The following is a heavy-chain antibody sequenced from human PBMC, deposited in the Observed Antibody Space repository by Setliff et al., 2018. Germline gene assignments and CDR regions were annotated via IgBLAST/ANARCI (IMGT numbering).Heavy chain of an antibody. CDR1: GYSFTSYW. CDR2: IHPGDSNT. D-gene: IGHD2-21*02. Sequence: GESLKISCKGSGYSFTSYWIGWVRQMPGKGLEWMGIIHPGDSNTRYSPPFQGQVTISVDKSISTAYLQWSSLKASDSAMYYCARQGPGVVTEKNAFDIWGQGTMVTVSS. V-gene: IGHV5-51*01. CDR3: ARQGPGVVTEKNAFDI. J-gene: IGHJ3*02.